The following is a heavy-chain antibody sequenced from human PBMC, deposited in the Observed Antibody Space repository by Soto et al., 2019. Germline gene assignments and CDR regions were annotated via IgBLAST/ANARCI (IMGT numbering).Heavy chain of an antibody. J-gene: IGHJ6*02. CDR3: ARGCPRNYDFVWGSYAKRDYYGMDV. CDR2: INPNTDGT. CDR1: GYTFTGYY. Sequence: ASVKVSCKASGYTFTGYYMHWVRQAPGQGLEWMGWINPNTDGTNYAQKYQGWVTMTRDTSISTAYKEMSRMRSDDPAVYYCARGCPRNYDFVWGSYAKRDYYGMDVWGQGTTVTVSS. V-gene: IGHV1-2*04. D-gene: IGHD3-16*01.